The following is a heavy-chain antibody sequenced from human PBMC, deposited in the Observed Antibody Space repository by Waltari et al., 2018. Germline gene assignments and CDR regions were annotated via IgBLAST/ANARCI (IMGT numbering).Heavy chain of an antibody. CDR2: ISSSRSYI. Sequence: EVQLVESGGGLVKPGGSLRLSCAASGFTFSSYSMNWVRQAPGKGLEWVSYISSSRSYIYYADSVKGRFTISRDNAKNSLYLQMNSLRAEDTAVYYCARGWELRYYYYGMDVWGQGTTVTVSS. D-gene: IGHD1-26*01. J-gene: IGHJ6*02. CDR1: GFTFSSYS. CDR3: ARGWELRYYYYGMDV. V-gene: IGHV3-21*01.